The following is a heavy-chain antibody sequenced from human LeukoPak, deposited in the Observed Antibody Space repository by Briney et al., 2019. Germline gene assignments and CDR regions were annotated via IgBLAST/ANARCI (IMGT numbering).Heavy chain of an antibody. Sequence: SETLSPTCAVYGGSFSGYYWSWIRQPPGKGLEWIGEINHSGSTNYNPSLKSRVTISVDTSKNQFSLRLSSVTAADTAVYYCARAGSYYGSGSYYFSAYNWFDPWGQGTLVTVSS. J-gene: IGHJ5*02. CDR3: ARAGSYYGSGSYYFSAYNWFDP. CDR1: GGSFSGYY. D-gene: IGHD3-10*01. CDR2: INHSGST. V-gene: IGHV4-34*01.